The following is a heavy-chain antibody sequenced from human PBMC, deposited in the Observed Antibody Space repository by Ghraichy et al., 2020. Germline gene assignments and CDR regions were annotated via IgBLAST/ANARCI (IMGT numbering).Heavy chain of an antibody. CDR3: AHSFGPYYKVFTGYNINDYYGMGS. V-gene: IGHV2-5*02. CDR1: GFSFNTTGVS. Sequence: SGPTLVKPTQTLTLTCTFSGFSFNTTGVSVGWIRQPPGKALEWLALIYWDEDKRYSPSLKNRITITKETSTDQVVLTMTDMDPVDTATYFCAHSFGPYYKVFTGYNINDYYGMGSWGQGTTVTVSS. CDR2: IYWDEDK. D-gene: IGHD3-9*01. J-gene: IGHJ6*02.